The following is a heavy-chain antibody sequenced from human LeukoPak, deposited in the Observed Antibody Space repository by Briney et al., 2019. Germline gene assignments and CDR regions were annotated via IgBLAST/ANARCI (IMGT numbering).Heavy chain of an antibody. Sequence: GGSLRLSCAASGFTFDDYAMHWVRQAPGKGLEWVSGISWNSGSIGYADSVKGRFTISRDNAKNSLYLQMNSLRAEDTALYYCAKDTYDSSGFDYWGQGTLVTVSS. V-gene: IGHV3-9*01. CDR3: AKDTYDSSGFDY. D-gene: IGHD3-22*01. CDR1: GFTFDDYA. J-gene: IGHJ4*02. CDR2: ISWNSGSI.